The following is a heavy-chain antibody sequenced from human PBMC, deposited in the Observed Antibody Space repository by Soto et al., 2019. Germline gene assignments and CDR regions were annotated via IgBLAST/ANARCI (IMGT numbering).Heavy chain of an antibody. J-gene: IGHJ6*02. CDR1: GFTFSSYG. V-gene: IGHV3-33*01. D-gene: IGHD3-3*01. CDR2: IWYDGSNK. Sequence: QVQLVESGGGVVQPGRSLRLSCAASGFTFSSYGMHWVRQAPGKGLEWVAVIWYDGSNKYYADSVKGRFTISRDNSKNTLYLQMNSLRAEDTAVHYCARDPAYYDFWSGVPYYYYGMDVWGQGTTVTVSS. CDR3: ARDPAYYDFWSGVPYYYYGMDV.